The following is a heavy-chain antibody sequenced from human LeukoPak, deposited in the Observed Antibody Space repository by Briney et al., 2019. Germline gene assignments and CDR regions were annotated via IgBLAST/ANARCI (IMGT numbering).Heavy chain of an antibody. CDR2: IYHSGST. CDR3: ARGRYYYDSSGYPPELGHFDY. CDR1: GGSISSGGYA. J-gene: IGHJ4*02. V-gene: IGHV4-30-2*01. D-gene: IGHD3-22*01. Sequence: SETLSLTGAVSGGSISSGGYAWSWIRQPPGKGLERIGYIYHSGSTYYNPSRKSRLTISVDRSKNQFSLKLSSVTAADTAVYYCARGRYYYDSSGYPPELGHFDYWGQGTLSPSPQ.